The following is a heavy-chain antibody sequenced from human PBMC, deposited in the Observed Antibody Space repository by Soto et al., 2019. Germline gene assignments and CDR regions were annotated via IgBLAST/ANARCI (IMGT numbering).Heavy chain of an antibody. CDR2: INPKSGGT. CDR1: GYTFTGYH. V-gene: IGHV1-2*04. J-gene: IGHJ6*02. CDR3: ARGDSTDCSNGVCSFFYNHDMDV. D-gene: IGHD2-8*01. Sequence: ASVKVSCKASGYTFTGYHIHWVRQAPGQGLEWLGRINPKSGGTSTAQKFQGWVTMTTDTSISTASMELTRLTSDDTAIYYCARGDSTDCSNGVCSFFYNHDMDVWGQGTTVTVSS.